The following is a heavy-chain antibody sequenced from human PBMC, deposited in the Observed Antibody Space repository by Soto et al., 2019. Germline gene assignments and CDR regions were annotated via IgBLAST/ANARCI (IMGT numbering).Heavy chain of an antibody. V-gene: IGHV3-30*18. CDR2: ISYDGSNK. D-gene: IGHD3-16*02. J-gene: IGHJ4*02. CDR3: AKASMVRGELSFFDY. CDR1: GFTFSSYG. Sequence: GGSLRLSCAASGFTFSSYGMHWVRQAPGKGLEWVAVISYDGSNKYYADSVKGRFTISRDNSKNTLYLQMNSLRAEDTAVYYCAKASMVRGELSFFDYWGQGTLVTVSS.